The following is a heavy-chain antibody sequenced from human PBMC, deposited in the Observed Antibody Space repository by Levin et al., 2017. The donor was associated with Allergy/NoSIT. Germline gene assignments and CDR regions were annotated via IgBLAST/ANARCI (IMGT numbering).Heavy chain of an antibody. CDR2: TSSDGAT. CDR1: GLTVSINY. D-gene: IGHD6-13*01. J-gene: IGHJ4*02. V-gene: IGHV3-66*01. Sequence: ETLSLTCAASGLTVSINYMSWVRQAPGKGLEWVSVTSSDGATNYADSVKGRFTVSRDNSKNTLFLQMNSLRVEDTAVYYCARDKAVVGTALDYWGQGTLVTVSS. CDR3: ARDKAVVGTALDY.